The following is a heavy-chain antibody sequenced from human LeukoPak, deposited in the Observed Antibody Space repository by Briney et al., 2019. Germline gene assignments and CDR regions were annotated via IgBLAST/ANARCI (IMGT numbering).Heavy chain of an antibody. CDR3: AKAIWGLYDFDY. Sequence: GGSLRLSCAASGFTFSSYAMSWVRQAPGKGLEWVSAISGSGGRTYYADSVKGRFTISRDNSKNTLYLQMNSLRAEDTAVYYCAKAIWGLYDFDYWGQGTLVTVSS. CDR2: ISGSGGRT. CDR1: GFTFSSYA. D-gene: IGHD3-16*01. J-gene: IGHJ4*02. V-gene: IGHV3-23*01.